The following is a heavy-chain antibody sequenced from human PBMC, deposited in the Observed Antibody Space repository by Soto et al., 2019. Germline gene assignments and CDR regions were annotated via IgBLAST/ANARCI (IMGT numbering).Heavy chain of an antibody. J-gene: IGHJ6*02. V-gene: IGHV1-3*01. Sequence: QVQLVQSGAEVKKPGASVKVSCKASGYTFTSYAMHWVRQAPGQRLEWMGWINAGNGNTKYSQKSQGRVTITRDTSASTAYMELSSLRSEDTAVYYCARAGDFWSGYEALYGMDVWGQGTTVTVSS. D-gene: IGHD3-3*01. CDR3: ARAGDFWSGYEALYGMDV. CDR1: GYTFTSYA. CDR2: INAGNGNT.